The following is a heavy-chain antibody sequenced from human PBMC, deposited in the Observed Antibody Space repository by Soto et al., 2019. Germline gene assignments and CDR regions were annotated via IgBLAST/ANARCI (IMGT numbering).Heavy chain of an antibody. CDR1: GFTYSSYA. Sequence: EVQLLESGGGLVQPGESLRLSCAAAGFTYSSYAMSSVRQAPGKGLEWVSAISGSGGSTYYADSVKGRFTISRDNSKNTLYLQMNSLRAQDTAVYYCAKSGYSSSPGDFDYWGQGTLVTVSS. D-gene: IGHD6-13*01. CDR3: AKSGYSSSPGDFDY. CDR2: ISGSGGST. V-gene: IGHV3-23*01. J-gene: IGHJ4*02.